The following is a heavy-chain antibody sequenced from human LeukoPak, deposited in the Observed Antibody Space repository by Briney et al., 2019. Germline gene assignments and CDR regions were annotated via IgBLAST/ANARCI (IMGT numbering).Heavy chain of an antibody. D-gene: IGHD4-11*01. V-gene: IGHV3-33*06. CDR1: KVIFSHYG. J-gene: IGHJ4*02. Sequence: PGGSLRLSCAASKVIFSHYGMHWVRQAPGKGLEWVAVIFNDGSNQYYADSVKGRFTVSRDNSQNMLYLQMNSLRLEDTAVYYCVKDAERGFDYSNSLEKWGQGTLVTVSS. CDR2: IFNDGSNQ. CDR3: VKDAERGFDYSNSLEK.